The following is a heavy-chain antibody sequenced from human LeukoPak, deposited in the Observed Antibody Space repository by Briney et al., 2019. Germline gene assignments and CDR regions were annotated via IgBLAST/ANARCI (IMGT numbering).Heavy chain of an antibody. Sequence: GGSLRLSCAASGFTFSSYAMSWVRQAPGKGLEWVSAISGSGGSTYYADSVKGRFTISRDNSKNTLYLQMNSLRAEDTAVYYCAFPPSGSYYYHGMDVRGQGTTVTVSS. J-gene: IGHJ6*02. V-gene: IGHV3-23*01. CDR1: GFTFSSYA. CDR3: AFPPSGSYYYHGMDV. D-gene: IGHD6-19*01. CDR2: ISGSGGST.